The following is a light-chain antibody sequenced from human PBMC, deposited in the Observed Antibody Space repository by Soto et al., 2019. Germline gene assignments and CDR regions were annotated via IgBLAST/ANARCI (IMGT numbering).Light chain of an antibody. V-gene: IGKV1-12*02. J-gene: IGKJ3*01. CDR3: QQANSCPFT. CDR1: QIIGTW. Sequence: DSQMTQSPSSVSASIGDRVTITCRASQIIGTWLAWYQQKPGKAPTLLIYGASTLQSGVPSRFSGSGSGTDFTLTITNLQAGDSAIYYCQQANSCPFTFGPGTKVDIK. CDR2: GAS.